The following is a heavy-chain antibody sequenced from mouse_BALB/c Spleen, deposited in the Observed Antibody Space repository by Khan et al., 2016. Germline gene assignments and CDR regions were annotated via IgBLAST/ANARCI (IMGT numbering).Heavy chain of an antibody. D-gene: IGHD2-14*01. CDR1: GYAFSGYW. CDR2: IYPGGGDT. Sequence: QVQLQQSGAELVRPGSSVKISCKASGYAFSGYWMNWVKQRPGQGLEWIGQIYPGGGDTNYNGTFKGKATLTADKSSSTAYMQLSSLTSEDSAVYFCARGTPFASWGQGTLVTVSA. J-gene: IGHJ3*01. V-gene: IGHV1-80*01. CDR3: ARGTPFAS.